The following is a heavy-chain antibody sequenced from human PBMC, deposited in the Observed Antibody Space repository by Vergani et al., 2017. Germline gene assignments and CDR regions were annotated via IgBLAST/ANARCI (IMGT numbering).Heavy chain of an antibody. D-gene: IGHD3-22*01. J-gene: IGHJ1*01. Sequence: EVQLLESGGGLVQPGGSLRLSCAASGFTFSSYAMSWVRQAPGKGLEWVSSISSSSSYIYYADSVKGRFTISRDNAKSSLYLQMNSLRAEDTAVYYCAKWGYDTVEEGFQHWGQGTLVTVSS. CDR3: AKWGYDTVEEGFQH. CDR2: ISSSSSYI. CDR1: GFTFSSYA. V-gene: IGHV3-21*01.